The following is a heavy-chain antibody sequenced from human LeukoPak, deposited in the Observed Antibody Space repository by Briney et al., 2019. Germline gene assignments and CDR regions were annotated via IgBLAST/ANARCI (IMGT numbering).Heavy chain of an antibody. CDR1: GFTFSSYA. CDR3: AKGSYYDSSGYPLYVDY. J-gene: IGHJ4*02. V-gene: IGHV3-23*01. D-gene: IGHD3-22*01. Sequence: GGSLRLSCPASGFTFSSYAMSWVRQAPGKGLEWVSAISGSGGSTYYADSVKGRFTISRDNSKNTLYLQMNSLRAEDTAVYYCAKGSYYDSSGYPLYVDYWGQGTLVTVSS. CDR2: ISGSGGST.